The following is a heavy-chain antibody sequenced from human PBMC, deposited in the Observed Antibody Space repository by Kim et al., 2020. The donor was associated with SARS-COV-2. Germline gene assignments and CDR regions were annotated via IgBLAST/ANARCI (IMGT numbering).Heavy chain of an antibody. Sequence: GESLKISCKGSGYSFTSYWISWVRQMPGKGLEWMGRIDPSDSYTNYSPSFQGHVTISADKSISTAYLQWSSLKASDTAMYYCYSSTVTTPRGYWYFDLWGRGTLVTVSS. V-gene: IGHV5-10-1*01. CDR1: GYSFTSYW. CDR3: YSSTVTTPRGYWYFDL. D-gene: IGHD4-17*01. J-gene: IGHJ2*01. CDR2: IDPSDSYT.